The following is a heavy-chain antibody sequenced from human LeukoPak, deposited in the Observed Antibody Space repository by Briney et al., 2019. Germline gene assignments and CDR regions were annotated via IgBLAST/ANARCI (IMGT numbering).Heavy chain of an antibody. CDR3: ARAAIRVTIFGVVIPNWFDP. CDR1: GYTFTSYG. D-gene: IGHD3-3*01. CDR2: ISAYNGNT. J-gene: IGHJ5*02. Sequence: ASLKVSCKASGYTFTSYGISWVRQAPGQGLEWMGWISAYNGNTNYAQKLQGRVTMTTDTSTSTAYMELRGLRSDDTAVYYCARAAIRVTIFGVVIPNWFDPWGQGTLVTVSS. V-gene: IGHV1-18*01.